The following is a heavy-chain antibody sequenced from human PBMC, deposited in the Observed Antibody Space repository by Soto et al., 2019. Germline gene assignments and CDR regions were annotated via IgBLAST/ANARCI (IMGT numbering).Heavy chain of an antibody. D-gene: IGHD6-19*01. CDR1: GGSVSSGSFH. CDR2: IFYNGTA. J-gene: IGHJ4*02. CDR3: ARIGGWYDIDF. Sequence: VQLQQSGPGLLKPSETLSLTCSVSGGSVSSGSFHWSWSLESPGNVLQFIGSIFYNGTANYSPSLKNRVTISIDTSQSQFSLKLVSVAAADTAVYYCARIGGWYDIDFWGQGNLVTVSS. V-gene: IGHV4-61*01.